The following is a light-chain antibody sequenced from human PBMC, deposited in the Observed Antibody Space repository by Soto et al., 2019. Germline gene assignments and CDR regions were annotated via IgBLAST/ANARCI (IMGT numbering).Light chain of an antibody. CDR3: QSYDSSLSGFGV. J-gene: IGLJ3*02. CDR2: SNS. Sequence: QTVVTQPPSVSGAPGQRVTISCTGSSSNIGAGYDVHWYQQLPGTAPKLLIYSNSNRPSGVPDRFSGSKSGTSASLAITGLQAEDEADYYCQSYDSSLSGFGVFGGGTKLTVL. V-gene: IGLV1-40*01. CDR1: SSNIGAGYD.